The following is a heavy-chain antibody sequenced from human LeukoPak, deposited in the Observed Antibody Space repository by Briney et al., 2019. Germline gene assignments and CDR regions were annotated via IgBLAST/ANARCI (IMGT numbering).Heavy chain of an antibody. CDR1: GFTFTNFG. CDR2: ISSSSSSI. V-gene: IGHV3-48*04. J-gene: IGHJ4*02. CDR3: ARVTGSGWLGY. Sequence: GRSRRLSCEVSGFTFTNFGMYWVRQAPGKGLEWLSYISSSSSSIYHADSVRGRFTISRDDAKNTLYLQMNSLRVDDTAVYFCARVTGSGWLGYWGQGTRVIVSS. D-gene: IGHD6-19*01.